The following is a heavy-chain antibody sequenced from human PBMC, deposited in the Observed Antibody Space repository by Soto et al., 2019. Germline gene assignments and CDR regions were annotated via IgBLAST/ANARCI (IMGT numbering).Heavy chain of an antibody. Sequence: EVQLVESGGGLVKPGGSLRLSCAASGFTFSSYSMNWVRQAPGKWLEWVSSITSSTSYIYYADSVKGRFTISRDNAKNSLYLQMNSLRAEDTAVYYCARDDTYGMDVWGQGTTVTVSS. V-gene: IGHV3-21*01. J-gene: IGHJ6*02. CDR3: ARDDTYGMDV. CDR2: ITSSTSYI. CDR1: GFTFSSYS.